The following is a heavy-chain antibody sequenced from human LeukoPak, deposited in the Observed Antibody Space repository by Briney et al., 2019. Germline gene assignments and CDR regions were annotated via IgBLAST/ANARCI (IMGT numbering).Heavy chain of an antibody. D-gene: IGHD5-18*01. V-gene: IGHV3-9*01. CDR1: GFTFDDYA. Sequence: GRSLRLSCAASGFTFDDYAMPWVRQAPGKGLEWVSGISWNSGSIGYADSVKGRFTISRDNAKNSLYLQMNSLRAEDPALYYCAKGAGYSYGQAFDYWGQGTLVTVSS. CDR2: ISWNSGSI. J-gene: IGHJ4*02. CDR3: AKGAGYSYGQAFDY.